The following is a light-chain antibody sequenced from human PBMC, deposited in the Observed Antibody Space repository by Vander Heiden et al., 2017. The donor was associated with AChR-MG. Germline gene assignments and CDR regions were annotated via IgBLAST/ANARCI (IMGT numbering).Light chain of an antibody. CDR2: KDS. Sequence: SYELTQPPSVPVSPGQPARLTCSGDALPKQYAYWYQQKPGQAPVLVIYKDSERPSGIPERFSGSSSGTTVTLTISGVQAEDEADYYCQSADSSGTYVVFGGGTKLTVL. CDR1: ALPKQY. CDR3: QSADSSGTYVV. J-gene: IGLJ2*01. V-gene: IGLV3-25*03.